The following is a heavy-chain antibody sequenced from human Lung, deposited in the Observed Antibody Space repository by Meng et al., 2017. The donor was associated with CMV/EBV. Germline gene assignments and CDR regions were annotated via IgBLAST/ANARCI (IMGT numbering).Heavy chain of an antibody. J-gene: IGHJ1*01. CDR1: GGSISSYY. Sequence: GKLKMAGPGLVKPSENRYLTWTVSGGSISSYYWSWIRQPAGKGLEWIERIYTSGSTNYNPSLKSRVTMSVDTSKNQFSLKLSSVTAADTAVYYCARGSRDEAFQHWGQGTLVTVSS. V-gene: IGHV4-4*07. CDR2: IYTSGST. CDR3: ARGSRDEAFQH. D-gene: IGHD5-24*01.